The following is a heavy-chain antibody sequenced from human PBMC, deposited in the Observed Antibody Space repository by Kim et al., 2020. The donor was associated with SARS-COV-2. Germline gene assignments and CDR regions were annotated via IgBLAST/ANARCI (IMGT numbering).Heavy chain of an antibody. Sequence: SETLSLTCTVSGGSISSSSYYWGWIRQPPGKGLVWIGSIYYSGSTYYNPSLKSRVTISVDTSKNQFSLKLSSVTAADTVVYYCARHSPYYYDSSGYYSGAFDLWGQGTMVTVSS. CDR1: GGSISSSSYY. J-gene: IGHJ3*01. CDR2: IYYSGST. CDR3: ARHSPYYYDSSGYYSGAFDL. D-gene: IGHD3-22*01. V-gene: IGHV4-39*01.